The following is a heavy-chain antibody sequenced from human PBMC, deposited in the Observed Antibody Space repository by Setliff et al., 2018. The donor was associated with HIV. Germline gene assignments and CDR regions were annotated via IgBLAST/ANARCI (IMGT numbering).Heavy chain of an antibody. CDR1: GYTFSSYV. CDR2: IIPILGVA. D-gene: IGHD2-15*01. Sequence: SVKVSCKAPGYTFSSYVISWLRQAPGQGLEWMGGIIPILGVANYAQKFQGRLTITADKSTNTAYMELSSLKSDDTAVYYCARGPEEGDCSGGSCYGNFDPWGQGTLVTVSS. V-gene: IGHV1-69*10. CDR3: ARGPEEGDCSGGSCYGNFDP. J-gene: IGHJ5*02.